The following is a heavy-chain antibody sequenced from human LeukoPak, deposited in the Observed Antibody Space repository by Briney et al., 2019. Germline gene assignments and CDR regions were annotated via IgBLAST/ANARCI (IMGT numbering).Heavy chain of an antibody. D-gene: IGHD6-13*01. Sequence: PSETLSLTCAVYGGSFSGYYWSWIRQPPGKGLEWIGEINHSGSTNYNPSLKSRVTISVDTSKNQFSLKLSSVTAADTAVYYCARSFIAAAGTGFDPWGQQTLVTVSS. CDR2: INHSGST. J-gene: IGHJ5*02. V-gene: IGHV4-34*01. CDR1: GGSFSGYY. CDR3: ARSFIAAAGTGFDP.